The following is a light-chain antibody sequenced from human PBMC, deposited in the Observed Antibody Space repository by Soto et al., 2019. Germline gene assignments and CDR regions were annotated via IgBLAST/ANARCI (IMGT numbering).Light chain of an antibody. CDR2: VAS. CDR1: QSVSSTY. Sequence: EIVLTQSPGTLSLSPGERATLSCRASQSVSSTYLAWYQQKPGQAPRLLIYVASSRAAGMPDRFSGSGSGSDFTRTIGRLESEDFEVYFCQEYGNSPRTFGKGTKVGVK. CDR3: QEYGNSPRT. V-gene: IGKV3-20*01. J-gene: IGKJ1*01.